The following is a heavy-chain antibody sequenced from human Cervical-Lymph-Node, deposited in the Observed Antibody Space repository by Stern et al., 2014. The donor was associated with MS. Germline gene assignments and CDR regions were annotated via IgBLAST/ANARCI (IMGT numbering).Heavy chain of an antibody. CDR3: ARAYFDSYGLDV. CDR2: IGGYDGDT. D-gene: IGHD3-9*01. Sequence: VQLVESGADVKKPGASVKVSCKASSYTFSSYGIAWVRQAPGQGLEWMGWIGGYDGDTNYAPKLQGRVTLTTDPSTRTAYMEIRSLRFDDTAVYYCARAYFDSYGLDVWGQGTTVTVSS. V-gene: IGHV1-18*04. J-gene: IGHJ6*02. CDR1: SYTFSSYG.